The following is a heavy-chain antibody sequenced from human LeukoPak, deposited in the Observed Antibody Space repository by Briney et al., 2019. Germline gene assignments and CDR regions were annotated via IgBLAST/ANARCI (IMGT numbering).Heavy chain of an antibody. Sequence: PGGSLRLSCAASGFTVSSNYMSWVRQAPGKGLEWVSVIYSGGSTYYADSVKGRFTISRDNSKNTLYLQMNSLRAEDTAVYYRARAYSSSFWYFDYWGQGTLVTVSS. CDR1: GFTVSSNY. CDR3: ARAYSSSFWYFDY. CDR2: IYSGGST. J-gene: IGHJ4*02. D-gene: IGHD6-13*01. V-gene: IGHV3-53*01.